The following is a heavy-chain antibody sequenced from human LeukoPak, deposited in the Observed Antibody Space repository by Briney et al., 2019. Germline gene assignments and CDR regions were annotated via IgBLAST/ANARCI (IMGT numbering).Heavy chain of an antibody. CDR3: ARGRYMDV. V-gene: IGHV3-7*04. J-gene: IGHJ6*03. CDR1: GFTFSSHW. CDR2: IKQDGSEK. Sequence: GGSLRLSCAASGFTFSSHWMSWVRQAPGKGLEWVANIKQDGSEKYYVDSVKGRFTISRDNAKNSLYLQMNSLRAEDTAVYYCARGRYMDVWGKGTTVTISS.